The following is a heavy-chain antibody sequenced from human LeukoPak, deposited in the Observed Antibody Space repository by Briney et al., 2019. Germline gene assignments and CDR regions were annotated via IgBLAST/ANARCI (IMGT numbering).Heavy chain of an antibody. V-gene: IGHV3-21*01. J-gene: IGHJ4*02. D-gene: IGHD3-16*01. CDR3: ARGGMTNAQIDY. CDR2: ISSSSSYI. Sequence: GGSLRLSCAASGFTLSSYSMNWVRQAPGKGLEWVSSISSSSSYIYYADSVKGRFTISRDNAKNSLYLQMNSLRAEDTAVYYCARGGMTNAQIDYWGQGTLVTVSS. CDR1: GFTLSSYS.